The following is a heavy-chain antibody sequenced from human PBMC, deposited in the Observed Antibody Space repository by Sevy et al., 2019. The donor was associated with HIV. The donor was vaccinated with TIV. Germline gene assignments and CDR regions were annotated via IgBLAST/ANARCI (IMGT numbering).Heavy chain of an antibody. Sequence: GGSLRLSCLASGFTFKNAWMSWVRQTPGKGQEWVGRIKSKTDGGTRDFAAVVKGRFAITRDDSKNTVSLQMDNLRTEDTAIYYCTAGVGTSDFDYWGQGIFVTVSS. D-gene: IGHD3-3*01. V-gene: IGHV3-15*01. CDR3: TAGVGTSDFDY. J-gene: IGHJ4*02. CDR1: GFTFKNAW. CDR2: IKSKTDGGTR.